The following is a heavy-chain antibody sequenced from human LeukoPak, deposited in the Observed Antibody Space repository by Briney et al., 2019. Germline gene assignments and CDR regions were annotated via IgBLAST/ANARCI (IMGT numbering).Heavy chain of an antibody. J-gene: IGHJ2*01. CDR1: GVSIRNYY. V-gene: IGHV4-59*01. CDR2: IYYSGST. CDR3: ATKKSYYDSSGNYWYFDL. Sequence: SGTLSLTCTVSGVSIRNYYWSWIRQPPGKGLEWIGYIYYSGSTNYNPSLKSRVTISVDMSKNHFSLKLSSVTAADTAVYYCATKKSYYDSSGNYWYFDLWGRGTLVTVSS. D-gene: IGHD3-22*01.